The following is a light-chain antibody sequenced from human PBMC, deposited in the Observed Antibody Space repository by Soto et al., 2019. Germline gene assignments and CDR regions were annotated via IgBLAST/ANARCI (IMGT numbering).Light chain of an antibody. J-gene: IGKJ1*01. CDR1: QSFSTW. Sequence: DIQMTQSPSTLSASVGDRVTITCRASQSFSTWLAWFQQKPGKAPKLLIYDASSLESGVPSRFSGSGSGTEFTLTISSLQPDDFATYYCQQYNSYPRTFGQGTKVDNK. V-gene: IGKV1-5*01. CDR3: QQYNSYPRT. CDR2: DAS.